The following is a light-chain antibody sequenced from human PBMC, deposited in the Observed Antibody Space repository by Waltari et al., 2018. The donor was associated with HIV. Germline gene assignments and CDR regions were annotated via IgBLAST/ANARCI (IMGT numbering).Light chain of an antibody. CDR1: QSISNY. Sequence: DIQMTQSPSSLSASVGDEVTITCRASQSISNYLNWYQQKPGQAPKLLIYAASTLQSGVPSRFSGSGSGTDFILSITSLQPEDFASYYCQQSSTTPLTFGGGTKVEI. J-gene: IGKJ4*01. CDR2: AAS. CDR3: QQSSTTPLT. V-gene: IGKV1-39*01.